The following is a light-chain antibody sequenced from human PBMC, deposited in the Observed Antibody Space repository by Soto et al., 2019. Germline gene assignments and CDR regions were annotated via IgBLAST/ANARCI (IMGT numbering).Light chain of an antibody. J-gene: IGLJ3*02. CDR2: EVS. V-gene: IGLV2-14*01. CDR1: SSDVGAYNY. CDR3: SSYTSTTTLWV. Sequence: QSALTQPASVSGSPGQSITISCTGTSSDVGAYNYVSWYQQHPGKAPKLLIYEVSNRPSGVSSRFSGSKSGNTASLTISGLQAEDEASYYCSSYTSTTTLWVFGGGTKLTVL.